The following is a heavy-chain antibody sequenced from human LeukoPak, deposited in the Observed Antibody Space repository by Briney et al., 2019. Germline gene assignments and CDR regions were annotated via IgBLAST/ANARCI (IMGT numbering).Heavy chain of an antibody. CDR3: ARAKSRGLLDY. J-gene: IGHJ4*02. Sequence: GGSLRLSCAASGFTFRSYSMTWVRQAPGKGLEWVSSISSSSSYIYYADSVKGRFTISRDNAKNSLYLQMNSLRAEDTAVYYCARAKSRGLLDYWGQGTLVTVSS. CDR2: ISSSSSYI. D-gene: IGHD3-16*01. CDR1: GFTFRSYS. V-gene: IGHV3-21*01.